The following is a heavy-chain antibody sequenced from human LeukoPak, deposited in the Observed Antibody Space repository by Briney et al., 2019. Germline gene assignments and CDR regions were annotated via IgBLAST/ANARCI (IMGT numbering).Heavy chain of an antibody. CDR3: ARDSGYDYVWGSYRYAGYYMDV. D-gene: IGHD3-16*02. CDR2: IIPIFGTA. J-gene: IGHJ6*03. CDR1: GGTFSSYA. Sequence: ASVKVSCKASGGTFSSYAISWVRQAPGQGLEWMGGIIPIFGTANYAQKFQGRVTITADESTSTAYMELSSLRSEDTAVYYCARDSGYDYVWGSYRYAGYYMDVWGKGTTVTVSS. V-gene: IGHV1-69*13.